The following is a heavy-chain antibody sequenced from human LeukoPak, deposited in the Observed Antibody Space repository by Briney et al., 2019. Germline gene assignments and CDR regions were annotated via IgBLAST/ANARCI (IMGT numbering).Heavy chain of an antibody. CDR3: ATDGAYGLTH. CDR2: VSSDGSRT. Sequence: GGSLRLSCEASGFPFSSYAMTWVRQAPGKGLMWVSHVSSDGSRTYADSVKGRFTVSRDNNKDMVYLQMSSLRAEDTAVYYCATDGAYGLTHWGQGTLVTVSS. D-gene: IGHD3-16*01. V-gene: IGHV3-74*01. J-gene: IGHJ4*02. CDR1: GFPFSSYA.